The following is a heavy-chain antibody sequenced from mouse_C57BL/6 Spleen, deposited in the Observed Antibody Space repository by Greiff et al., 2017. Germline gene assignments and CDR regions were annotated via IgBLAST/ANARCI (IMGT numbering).Heavy chain of an antibody. CDR3: ASTVVATDY. CDR1: GYTFTSYW. D-gene: IGHD1-1*01. CDR2: IDPSDSYT. J-gene: IGHJ2*01. Sequence: VQLQQPGAELVMPGASVKLSCKASGYTFTSYWMHWVKQRPGQGLEWIGEIDPSDSYTNYNQKFKVKSTLTVTKSSSTAYMQLSILTSEDSAVYYCASTVVATDYWGQGTTLTVSS. V-gene: IGHV1-69*01.